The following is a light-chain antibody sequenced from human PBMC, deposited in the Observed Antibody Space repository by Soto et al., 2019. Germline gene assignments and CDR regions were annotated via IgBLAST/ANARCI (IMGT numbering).Light chain of an antibody. V-gene: IGKV3-20*01. CDR3: HQYGGSPGT. CDR1: QSVSSNY. J-gene: IGKJ1*01. Sequence: DIVLTQSPGTLSLSPGERATLSCRASQSVSSNYLAWYQQRPGQAPRLLIYDASSRATGVPDRFSGSGSGTDFTLTISRLEPEDFAVYYCHQYGGSPGTLGQGTKVDI. CDR2: DAS.